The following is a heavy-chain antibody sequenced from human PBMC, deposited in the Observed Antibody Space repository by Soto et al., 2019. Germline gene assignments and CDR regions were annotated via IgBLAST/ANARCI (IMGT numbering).Heavy chain of an antibody. CDR2: TYFRGSA. J-gene: IGHJ5*02. CDR1: GVSITSHY. V-gene: IGHV4-59*11. Sequence: SETLSLTCDVSGVSITSHYWNWNRQSPGMGLEWIGSTYFRGSASYNPPLKSRVTISLDTSKDQLSLTLSAVTAADSAVYYCARDLRSRGWFDPWGPGILVTSPQ. CDR3: ARDLRSRGWFDP.